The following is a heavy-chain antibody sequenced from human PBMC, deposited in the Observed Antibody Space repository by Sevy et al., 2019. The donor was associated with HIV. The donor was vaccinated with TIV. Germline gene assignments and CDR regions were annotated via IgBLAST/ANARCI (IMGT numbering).Heavy chain of an antibody. CDR2: VSPHNADR. Sequence: ASVKVSCKSSGYTFNSYSITWVRQAPGQGLEWMGWVSPHNADRNVPQRFQGRVTLTTDTSTVTAYMELRSLRSDDTALYYCAKSRGSSGCLHWGPGTMVTVSS. CDR3: AKSRGSSGCLH. V-gene: IGHV1-18*01. CDR1: GYTFNSYS. J-gene: IGHJ4*02. D-gene: IGHD6-19*01.